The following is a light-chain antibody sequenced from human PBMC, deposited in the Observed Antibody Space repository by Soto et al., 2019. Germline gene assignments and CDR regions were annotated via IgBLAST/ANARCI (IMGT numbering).Light chain of an antibody. CDR1: QSVSSY. V-gene: IGKV3-15*01. J-gene: IGKJ1*01. CDR3: QQYNNWPWT. Sequence: EIVLTQSPVTLPLSPGERATLCCMASQSVSSYLAWYQQKPGQAPRLLIYGASRRATGFPARFSGSGSGTDFTLTISSLQSEDFAVYYCQQYNNWPWTFGQGTKVDIK. CDR2: GAS.